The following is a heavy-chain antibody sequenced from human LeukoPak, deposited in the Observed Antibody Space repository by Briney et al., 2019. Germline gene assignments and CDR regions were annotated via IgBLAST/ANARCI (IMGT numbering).Heavy chain of an antibody. J-gene: IGHJ4*02. CDR3: AREGHYYDILTGYYIKREFDY. V-gene: IGHV3-48*03. CDR2: ISSSGSTI. CDR1: GFTFSSYE. Sequence: GGSLRLSCAASGFTFSSYEMNWVRQAPGKGLEWVSYISSSGSTIYYADSVKGRFTISRDNAKNSLYLQMNSLRAEDTAVHYCAREGHYYDILTGYYIKREFDYWGQGTLVTVSS. D-gene: IGHD3-9*01.